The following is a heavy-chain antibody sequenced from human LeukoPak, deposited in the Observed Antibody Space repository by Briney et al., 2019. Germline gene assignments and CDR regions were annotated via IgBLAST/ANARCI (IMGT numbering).Heavy chain of an antibody. Sequence: SETLSLTCTVSGGSISSSSYYWGWIRQPPGKGLESIGSIYYSGSTYYNPSLKSRVTISVDTSKNQFSLKLSSVTAADTAVYSCARPRLSREDTAMGIRNAFDIWGQGTMVTVSS. CDR1: GGSISSSSYY. CDR2: IYYSGST. J-gene: IGHJ3*02. D-gene: IGHD5-18*01. CDR3: ARPRLSREDTAMGIRNAFDI. V-gene: IGHV4-39*01.